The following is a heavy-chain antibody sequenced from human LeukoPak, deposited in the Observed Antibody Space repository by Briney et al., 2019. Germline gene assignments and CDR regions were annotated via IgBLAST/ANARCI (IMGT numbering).Heavy chain of an antibody. CDR3: ASGPTFGDFVVVAANWIDP. J-gene: IGHJ5*02. Sequence: PSETLSLTCSVSGYSISSGYNWGWIRQPPGKGLEWIGTIHHSGSTSYNPSLKSRVMISVDTSKNQVSLKLSSVTAADTAVYYCASGPTFGDFVVVAANWIDPWGQGTLVTVSS. V-gene: IGHV4-38-2*02. CDR2: IHHSGST. CDR1: GYSISSGYN. D-gene: IGHD2-2*01.